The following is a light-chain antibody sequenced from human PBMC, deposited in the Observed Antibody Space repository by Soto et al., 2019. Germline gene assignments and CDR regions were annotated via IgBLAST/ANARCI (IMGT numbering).Light chain of an antibody. Sequence: EIVMTQSPGTLSVSPGERATLSCRASQSVGSDLAWYQQKPGQAPRLLIYAASTRAAGIPARFSGSGSGTEFTLTISRLEPEDFAVYYCQQYGSSPLLTFGGGTKVDIK. J-gene: IGKJ4*01. CDR3: QQYGSSPLLT. CDR2: AAS. CDR1: QSVGSD. V-gene: IGKV3-15*01.